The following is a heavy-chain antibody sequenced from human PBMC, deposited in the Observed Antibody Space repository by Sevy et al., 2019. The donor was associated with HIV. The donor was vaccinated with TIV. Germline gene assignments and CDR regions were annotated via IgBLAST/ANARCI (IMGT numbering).Heavy chain of an antibody. CDR1: GFTFSSYG. CDR2: ISYDRSDK. J-gene: IGHJ4*02. V-gene: IGHV3-30*02. Sequence: GGSLRLSCAASGFTFSSYGMHWVRQAPGKGLEWVAYISYDRSDKNYGDSVKDRFTISRDNSKNTVYLQMNSLRAEDTAMYYCARVFSSYYFDYWGQGTLVTVSS. CDR3: ARVFSSYYFDY.